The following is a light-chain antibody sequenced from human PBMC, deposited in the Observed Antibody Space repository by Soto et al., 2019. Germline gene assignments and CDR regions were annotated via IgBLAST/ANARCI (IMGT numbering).Light chain of an antibody. CDR1: SSDVGSYNL. V-gene: IGLV2-23*01. CDR3: CSYAGSRTFYV. Sequence: QSVLTQPASVSGSPGQSITISCTGTSSDVGSYNLVSWYQQHPGKAPKLMIYEGSKRPSGVSNRFSGSKSGNTASLTISGLQAEDEADYYCCSYAGSRTFYVFGTGTNVTVL. CDR2: EGS. J-gene: IGLJ1*01.